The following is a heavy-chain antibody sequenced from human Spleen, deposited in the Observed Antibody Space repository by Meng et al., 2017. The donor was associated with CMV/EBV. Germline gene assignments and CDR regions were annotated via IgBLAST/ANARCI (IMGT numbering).Heavy chain of an antibody. CDR1: GGPISSYY. Sequence: SETLSLTCTVSGGPISSYYWSWVRQPPGKGLEWIGYIYYSGSTNYNPALKSRVTISVDTSKNQFSLKLSSVTAADTAIYYCVRDRDSSSSSWDYWGQGTLVTVSS. J-gene: IGHJ4*02. D-gene: IGHD6-6*01. CDR3: VRDRDSSSSSWDY. V-gene: IGHV4-59*12. CDR2: IYYSGST.